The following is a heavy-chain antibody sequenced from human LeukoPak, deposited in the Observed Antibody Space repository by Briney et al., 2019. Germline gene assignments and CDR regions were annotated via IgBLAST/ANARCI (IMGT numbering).Heavy chain of an antibody. CDR1: GFTFRSYS. D-gene: IGHD4-23*01. J-gene: IGHJ4*02. V-gene: IGHV3-21*01. CDR2: IRGSRTYM. Sequence: GGSLRPSCVASGFTFRSYSMNWVRQAPGKGLGGVSSIRGSRTYMYYADSVKGRFTISRDNAKNSLYLQMNSLTADDTAVYYCARDGGYDYGGNLDYWGQGTLVTVSS. CDR3: ARDGGYDYGGNLDY.